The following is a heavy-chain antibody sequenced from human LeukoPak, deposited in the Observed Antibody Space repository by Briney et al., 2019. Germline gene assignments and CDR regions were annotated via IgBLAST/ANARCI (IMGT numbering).Heavy chain of an antibody. CDR2: IYYSGST. V-gene: IGHV4-59*01. D-gene: IGHD1-26*01. CDR1: GGSITSDY. Sequence: SETLSLTCTVSGGSITSDYWSLIRQPPGKGLESIGYIYYSGSTNYNPALKSRVTISVDTSKNHSSLKLSSVTAADTAVYYCARVASVGATRALDYWGQGTLVTVSS. J-gene: IGHJ4*02. CDR3: ARVASVGATRALDY.